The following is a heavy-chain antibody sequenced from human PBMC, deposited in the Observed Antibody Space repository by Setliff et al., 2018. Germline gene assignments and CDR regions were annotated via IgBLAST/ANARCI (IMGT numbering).Heavy chain of an antibody. V-gene: IGHV4-34*01. CDR2: INQSGST. CDR1: AGSLSDYY. J-gene: IGHJ4*02. D-gene: IGHD6-6*01. Sequence: SETLSLTCGGYAGSLSDYYWSWIRQPPGKGLEWIGEINQSGSTTYNPSLKGRVTISMDTSKNQFSLKLTSVTAADTAVYYCARVSIAARPWRYYFDYWGQGTLVTVSS. CDR3: ARVSIAARPWRYYFDY.